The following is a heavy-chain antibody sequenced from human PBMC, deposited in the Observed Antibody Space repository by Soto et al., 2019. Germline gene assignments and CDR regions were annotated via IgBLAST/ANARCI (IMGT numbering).Heavy chain of an antibody. Sequence: QVQLVQSGAEVKKPGASVKVSCKASGYTFTAYYIHWVRQAPGKEFEWMGWIRPNGGSTDFAREFQGRFTMTWDTSISTAYMDLSSLRSDDTAVYYCARGSVASAAEPTGMDVWGQGTTVTVSS. V-gene: IGHV1-2*02. CDR1: GYTFTAYY. D-gene: IGHD6-13*01. J-gene: IGHJ6*02. CDR3: ARGSVASAAEPTGMDV. CDR2: IRPNGGST.